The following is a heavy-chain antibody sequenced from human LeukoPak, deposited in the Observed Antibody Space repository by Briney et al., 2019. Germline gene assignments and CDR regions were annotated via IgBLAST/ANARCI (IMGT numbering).Heavy chain of an antibody. CDR3: ARHTTDYYQIDY. V-gene: IGHV4-59*08. CDR1: GGSISSYY. D-gene: IGHD3-9*01. J-gene: IGHJ4*02. Sequence: SETLSLTCTVSGGSISSYYWSWIRQPPGKGLEWLGYIYYSGSTIYNSSLESRVTISVDTSKNQFSLRLSSVTAADTAVYYCARHTTDYYQIDYWGQGTLVTVSS. CDR2: IYYSGST.